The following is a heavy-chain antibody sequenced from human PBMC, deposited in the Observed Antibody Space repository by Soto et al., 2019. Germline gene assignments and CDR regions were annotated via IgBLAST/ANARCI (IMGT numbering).Heavy chain of an antibody. CDR2: IKQDGSEK. CDR1: GFTVSSYC. J-gene: IGHJ4*02. D-gene: IGHD3-3*01. V-gene: IGHV3-7*01. Sequence: PXGSLRLSCAASGFTVSSYCMSWVRQAPGKGLEWVANIKQDGSEKYYVDSVKGRFTIPRDNAKNSLYLQMNSLRAEDTAVYYCASPIYFGVVTEYYFDYWGQGTLVTVSS. CDR3: ASPIYFGVVTEYYFDY.